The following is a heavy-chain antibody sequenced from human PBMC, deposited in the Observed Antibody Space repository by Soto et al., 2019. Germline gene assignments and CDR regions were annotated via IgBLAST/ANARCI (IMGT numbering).Heavy chain of an antibody. CDR1: GFTFSSYA. D-gene: IGHD5-18*01. CDR3: ARETRIQLWLAPNFDY. J-gene: IGHJ4*02. CDR2: ISYDGSNK. V-gene: IGHV3-30-3*01. Sequence: GGSLRLSCAASGFTFSSYAMHWVRQAPGKGLEWVAVISYDGSNKYYADSVKGRFTISRDNSKNTLYLQMNSLRAEDTAVYYCARETRIQLWLAPNFDYWGQGTLVTLSS.